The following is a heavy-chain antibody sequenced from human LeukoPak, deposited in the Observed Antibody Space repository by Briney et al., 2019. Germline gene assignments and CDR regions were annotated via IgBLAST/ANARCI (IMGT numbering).Heavy chain of an antibody. CDR2: IYSGGST. V-gene: IGHV3-53*01. CDR1: GFTVSSNY. Sequence: GGSLRLSCAASGFTVSSNYMSWVRQAPGKGLEWVSVIYSGGSTYYADSVKGRFTISRDNSKNTLYLQMNSLRAEDTAVYYCAKDPQWLVELDAFDIWGQGTMVTVSS. J-gene: IGHJ3*02. D-gene: IGHD6-19*01. CDR3: AKDPQWLVELDAFDI.